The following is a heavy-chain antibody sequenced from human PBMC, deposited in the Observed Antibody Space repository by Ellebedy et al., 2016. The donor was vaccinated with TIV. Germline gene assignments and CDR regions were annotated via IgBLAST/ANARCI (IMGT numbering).Heavy chain of an antibody. Sequence: GESLKISCKASGYTFTTYWIGWVRQMPGQGLEWMGIIYPGDSDIRYGPSFQGQVTISADSSTSTAYLQWRSLNASDTAMYYCAKRLFSSGWLDSFDVWGQGTMVTVSS. CDR3: AKRLFSSGWLDSFDV. V-gene: IGHV5-51*01. CDR2: IYPGDSDI. J-gene: IGHJ3*01. D-gene: IGHD6-19*01. CDR1: GYTFTTYW.